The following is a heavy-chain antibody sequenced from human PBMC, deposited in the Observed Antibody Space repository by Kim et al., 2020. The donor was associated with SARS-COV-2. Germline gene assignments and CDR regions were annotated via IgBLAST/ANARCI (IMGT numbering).Heavy chain of an antibody. CDR2: IRSKAYGGTT. Sequence: GGSLRLSCTASGFTFGDYAMSWVRQAPGKGLEWVGFIRSKAYGGTTEYAASVKGRFTISRDDSKSIAYLQMNSLKTEDTAVYYCTRKVLRYFDWLPKPDDAFDIWGQGTMVTVSS. V-gene: IGHV3-49*04. D-gene: IGHD3-9*01. CDR1: GFTFGDYA. CDR3: TRKVLRYFDWLPKPDDAFDI. J-gene: IGHJ3*02.